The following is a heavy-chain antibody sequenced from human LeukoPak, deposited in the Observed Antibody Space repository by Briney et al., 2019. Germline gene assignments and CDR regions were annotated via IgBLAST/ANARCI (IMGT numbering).Heavy chain of an antibody. Sequence: SETLSLTCAVSGVSFRGYDWSWIRQPPGKGLEWIGEINHSGSTNYNPSPKSRVIISLDTSMKKFSLKLNSVTAADTAVYYCASTERCSTTCPLDYRGQRTPVTASS. CDR3: ASTERCSTTCPLDY. J-gene: IGHJ4*02. V-gene: IGHV4-34*01. CDR2: INHSGST. D-gene: IGHD2-2*01. CDR1: GVSFRGYD.